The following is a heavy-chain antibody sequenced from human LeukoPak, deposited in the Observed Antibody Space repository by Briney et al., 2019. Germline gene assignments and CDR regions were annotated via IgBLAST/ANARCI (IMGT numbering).Heavy chain of an antibody. D-gene: IGHD4-17*01. CDR3: AKPDYGDLFFDF. CDR2: ISYDESNK. V-gene: IGHV3-30*18. CDR1: GFTFSVYG. J-gene: IGHJ4*02. Sequence: GGSLRLSCAASGFTFSVYGMHWVRQAPGKGLEWVAVISYDESNKYYADSVKGRFTISRDNSKNTLYLQMNSLRAEDTAVYYCAKPDYGDLFFDFWGQGTLVTVSS.